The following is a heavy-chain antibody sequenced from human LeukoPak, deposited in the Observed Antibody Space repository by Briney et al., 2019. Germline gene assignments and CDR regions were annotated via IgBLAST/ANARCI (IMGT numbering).Heavy chain of an antibody. CDR2: IIPILGIA. J-gene: IGHJ4*02. CDR3: ASRYSGYDPIGY. D-gene: IGHD5-12*01. Sequence: SVTVSCKASGGTFSSYAISWVRQAPGQGLEWMGRIIPILGIANYAQKFQGRVTITADKSTSTAYMELSSLRSEDTAVYYCASRYSGYDPIGYWGQGTLVTVSS. V-gene: IGHV1-69*04. CDR1: GGTFSSYA.